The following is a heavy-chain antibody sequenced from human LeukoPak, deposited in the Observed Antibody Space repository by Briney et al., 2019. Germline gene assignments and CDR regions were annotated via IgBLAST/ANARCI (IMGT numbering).Heavy chain of an antibody. Sequence: GGSLRLSCAASGFTFSSYAMHWVRQAPGKGLEWVAFIQYDGTNKYYADSVKGRFTISRDNSKNTLYLQMNSLRAEDTVVYYCAKSFYYAFDYWGQGTLVAVSS. CDR3: AKSFYYAFDY. CDR1: GFTFSSYA. J-gene: IGHJ4*02. V-gene: IGHV3-30*02. D-gene: IGHD3-22*01. CDR2: IQYDGTNK.